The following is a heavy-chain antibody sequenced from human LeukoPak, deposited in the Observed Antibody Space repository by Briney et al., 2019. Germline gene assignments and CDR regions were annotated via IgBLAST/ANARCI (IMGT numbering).Heavy chain of an antibody. V-gene: IGHV3-9*01. D-gene: IGHD4-17*01. CDR1: GFTFDDYA. Sequence: GGSLRLSCAASGFTFDDYAMHWVRQAPGKGLEWVSGINWNSGNIGYADSVKGRFTISRDNAKKSLYLQTNSLKTEDTAVYYCNRLGDYVSMLDHWGQGTLVTVSS. CDR2: INWNSGNI. CDR3: NRLGDYVSMLDH. J-gene: IGHJ5*02.